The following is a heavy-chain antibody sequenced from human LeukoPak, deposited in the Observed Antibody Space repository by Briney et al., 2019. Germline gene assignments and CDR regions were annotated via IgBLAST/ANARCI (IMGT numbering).Heavy chain of an antibody. CDR3: AYTMVRGVINY. CDR2: IYYSGST. J-gene: IGHJ4*02. V-gene: IGHV4-39*07. D-gene: IGHD3-10*01. Sequence: PSETLSLTCIVSGGSISSYYWGWIRQPPGKGLEWIGSIYYSGSTYYNPSLKSRVTISVDTSKNQFSLKLSSVTAADTAVYYCAYTMVRGVINYWGQGTLVTVSS. CDR1: GGSISSYY.